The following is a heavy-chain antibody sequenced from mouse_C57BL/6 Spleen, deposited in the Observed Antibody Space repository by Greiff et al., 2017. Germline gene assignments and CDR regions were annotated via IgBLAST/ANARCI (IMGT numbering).Heavy chain of an antibody. D-gene: IGHD1-1*01. V-gene: IGHV5-4*01. J-gene: IGHJ2*01. CDR1: GFTFSSYA. CDR3: ARDTHYYGSSYVGY. Sequence: EVQLVESGGGLVKPGGSLKLSCAASGFTFSSYAMSWVRQTPEKRLEWVATISDGGSYTYYPDNVKGRFTISRDNAKNNLYLQMSHLKSEDTAMYYCARDTHYYGSSYVGYWGQGTTLTVSS. CDR2: ISDGGSYT.